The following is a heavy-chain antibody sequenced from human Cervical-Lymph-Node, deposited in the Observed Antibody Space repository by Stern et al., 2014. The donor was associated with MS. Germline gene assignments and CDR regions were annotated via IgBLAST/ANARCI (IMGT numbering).Heavy chain of an antibody. J-gene: IGHJ4*02. V-gene: IGHV3-30*04. CDR1: GFTFSSFA. D-gene: IGHD1-1*01. Sequence: MQLVESGGGVVQPGRSLRLSCAAYGFTFSSFAMHWVRQAPGKGLEWVAVIAYDGSNKFYADSVKGRFTISRDNSKKTLYLQMDSLRAEDTAVYYCARDWDARYTFDYWGQGTLVTVSS. CDR2: IAYDGSNK. CDR3: ARDWDARYTFDY.